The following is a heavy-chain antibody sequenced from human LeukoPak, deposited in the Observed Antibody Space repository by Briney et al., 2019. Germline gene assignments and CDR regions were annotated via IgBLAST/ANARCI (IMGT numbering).Heavy chain of an antibody. V-gene: IGHV3-23*01. J-gene: IGHJ4*01. CDR2: LSGSGITT. CDR1: GFTFSNSA. CDR3: AKGIYSSGWSYFDY. Sequence: GGSLRLSWAASGFTFSNSAMSWVRQAPGKGLEWVSTLSGSGITTYYADSVKGRFTISRDNSKSTLYLQMNSLRAEDTAVYYCAKGIYSSGWSYFDYWGHGTLVTVSS. D-gene: IGHD6-19*01.